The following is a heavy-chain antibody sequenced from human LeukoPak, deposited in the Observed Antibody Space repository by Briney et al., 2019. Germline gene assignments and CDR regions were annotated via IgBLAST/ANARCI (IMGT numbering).Heavy chain of an antibody. CDR3: ARAGARGGIRFDY. V-gene: IGHV1-8*02. CDR2: MNPNSGNT. D-gene: IGHD1-26*01. J-gene: IGHJ4*02. CDR1: GYTFTSYD. Sequence: ASVKVSCKASGYTFTSYDINWVRQATGQGLEWMGWMNPNSGNTGYAQKFQGRVTMTRDTSTSTVYMELSSLRSEDTAVYYCARAGARGGIRFDYWGQGTLVTVSS.